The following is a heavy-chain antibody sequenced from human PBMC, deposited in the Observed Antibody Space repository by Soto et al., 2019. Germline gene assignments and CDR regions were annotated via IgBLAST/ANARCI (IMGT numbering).Heavy chain of an antibody. Sequence: SETLSLTCTVSGGSISSSSYYWGWIRQPPGKGLEWIGSIYYSGSTYYNPSLKSRVTISVDTSKNQFSLKLSSVTAADTAVYYCARLIDLGELKGGNWFDPWGQGTLVTVSS. D-gene: IGHD3-16*01. CDR3: ARLIDLGELKGGNWFDP. CDR1: GGSISSSSYY. V-gene: IGHV4-39*01. J-gene: IGHJ5*02. CDR2: IYYSGST.